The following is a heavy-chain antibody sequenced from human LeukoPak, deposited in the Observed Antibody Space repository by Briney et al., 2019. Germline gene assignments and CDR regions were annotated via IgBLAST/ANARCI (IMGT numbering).Heavy chain of an antibody. J-gene: IGHJ4*02. Sequence: GSSVKVSCKASGGTFSSNAIGWVRQAPGQGLEWMGGIIPIFGTANCAQKFQGRVTITTDESTSTAYMELSSLRSEDTAVYYCARVPVNCGGDCYLDYWGQGTLVTVSS. CDR1: GGTFSSNA. CDR3: ARVPVNCGGDCYLDY. D-gene: IGHD2-21*02. CDR2: IIPIFGTA. V-gene: IGHV1-69*05.